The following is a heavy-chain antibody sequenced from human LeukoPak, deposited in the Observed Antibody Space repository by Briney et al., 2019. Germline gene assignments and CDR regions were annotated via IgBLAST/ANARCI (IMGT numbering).Heavy chain of an antibody. J-gene: IGHJ4*02. V-gene: IGHV4-39*01. D-gene: IGHD3-3*01. CDR1: GGSISSSSYY. Sequence: PSATLSLTCTVSGGSISSSSYYWGWIRQPPGKGLGWIGSIYYSGSTYYNPSLKSRVTISVDTSKNQFSLKLSSVTAADTAVYYCARHATRFLEWLLFDYWGQGTLVTVSS. CDR3: ARHATRFLEWLLFDY. CDR2: IYYSGST.